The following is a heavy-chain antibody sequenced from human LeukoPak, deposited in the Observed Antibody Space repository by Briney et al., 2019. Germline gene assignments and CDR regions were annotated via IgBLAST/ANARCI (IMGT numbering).Heavy chain of an antibody. Sequence: GGSLRLSCAASGFTFSGYWMHWVRPAPGKGLVWVSRISGDGNSNTYEDSVKGRFTVSRDNAKNTLYLQLNRLRAEDTAVYYCARGRLKSNWYYFDYWGQGTLVTVSS. J-gene: IGHJ4*02. D-gene: IGHD1-20*01. CDR1: GFTFSGYW. V-gene: IGHV3-74*01. CDR3: ARGRLKSNWYYFDY. CDR2: ISGDGNSN.